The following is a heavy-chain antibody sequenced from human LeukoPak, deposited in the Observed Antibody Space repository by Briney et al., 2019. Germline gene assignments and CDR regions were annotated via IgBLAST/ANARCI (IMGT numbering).Heavy chain of an antibody. Sequence: GGSLRLSCEASGFSFSSYAMSWVRQSPGKGLEWVATVCASGGCTYYADSVEGRFTVSRDNAMNTLSLQMDSLRADDTAVYFCAKDRLAYAGPHDYFEWWGQGTLVTVSS. V-gene: IGHV3-23*01. D-gene: IGHD3-9*01. CDR3: AKDRLAYAGPHDYFEW. J-gene: IGHJ4*02. CDR2: VCASGGCT. CDR1: GFSFSSYA.